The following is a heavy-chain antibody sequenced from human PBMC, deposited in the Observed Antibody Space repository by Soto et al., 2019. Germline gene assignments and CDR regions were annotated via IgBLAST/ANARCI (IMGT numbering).Heavy chain of an antibody. V-gene: IGHV3-33*01. CDR3: ARSEWGVTATRSYYYYGMDV. D-gene: IGHD2-21*02. J-gene: IGHJ6*02. Sequence: QVQLVESGGGVVQPGRSLRLSCAASGFTFSSYGMHWVRQAPGKGLEWVAVIWYDGSNKYYADSVKGRFTISRDNSKNPLYLQMNRLRAEDTAVYYCARSEWGVTATRSYYYYGMDVWGQGTTVTVSS. CDR2: IWYDGSNK. CDR1: GFTFSSYG.